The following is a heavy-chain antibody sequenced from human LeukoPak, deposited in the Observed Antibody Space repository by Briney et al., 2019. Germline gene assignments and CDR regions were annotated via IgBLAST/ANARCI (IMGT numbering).Heavy chain of an antibody. CDR2: INHSGST. CDR1: GGSFSGYY. J-gene: IGHJ2*01. CDR3: ARGVARHRYFDL. Sequence: SETLSLTCAVYGGSFSGYYWSWIRQPPGKGLEWIGEINHSGSTNYNPSLKSRVTISVDTSKNQFSLKLSSVTAADSAVYYCARGVARHRYFDLWGGGTLVTVSS. V-gene: IGHV4-34*01. D-gene: IGHD2-15*01.